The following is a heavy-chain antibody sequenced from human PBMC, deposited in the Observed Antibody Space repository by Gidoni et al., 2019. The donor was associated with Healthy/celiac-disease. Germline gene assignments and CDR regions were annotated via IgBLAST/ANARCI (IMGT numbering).Heavy chain of an antibody. V-gene: IGHV4-59*01. CDR3: ARGSVAGTVDY. Sequence: QVQLQESGPGLVKPSETLSLTCTVSGGSIRSYYWSWIRQPPGKGLEWIGYIYYSGSTNYNPSLKSRVTISVDTSKNQFSLKLSSVTAADTAVYYCARGSVAGTVDYWGQGTLVTVSS. CDR2: IYYSGST. J-gene: IGHJ4*02. CDR1: GGSIRSYY. D-gene: IGHD6-19*01.